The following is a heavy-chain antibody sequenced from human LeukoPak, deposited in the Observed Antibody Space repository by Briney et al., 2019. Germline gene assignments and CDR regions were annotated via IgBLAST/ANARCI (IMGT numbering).Heavy chain of an antibody. CDR1: GFTFSSYG. CDR3: AKGRVVAYNWFDP. Sequence: PGGTLRLSCAASGFTFSSYGMSWVRQAPGKGLEWVSTISGSGGSTYYADSVKGRFTISRDNSKNTLYLQMNSLRAEDTVVYYCAKGRVVAYNWFDPWGQGTLVTVSS. D-gene: IGHD3-22*01. J-gene: IGHJ5*02. V-gene: IGHV3-23*01. CDR2: ISGSGGST.